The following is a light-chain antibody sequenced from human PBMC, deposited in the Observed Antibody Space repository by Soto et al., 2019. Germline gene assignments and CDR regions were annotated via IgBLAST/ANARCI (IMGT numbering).Light chain of an antibody. CDR1: QSLVYTDGNTY. CDR3: MQGTLWPPT. V-gene: IGKV2-30*01. Sequence: DVVMTLSPLSLPVTLGQTASISCRSSQSLVYTDGNTYLNWFHQRPGQSPRRLCYKASDRDFGVPDRFSGGGSGTDCTLETSRVEAEDVRVYYCMQGTLWPPTFGQGTKVQSK. J-gene: IGKJ1*01. CDR2: KAS.